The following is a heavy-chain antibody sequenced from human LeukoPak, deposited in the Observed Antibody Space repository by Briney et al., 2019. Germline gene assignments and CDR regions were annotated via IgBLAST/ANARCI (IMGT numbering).Heavy chain of an antibody. Sequence: SETLSLTCTVSGGSISGYFWCWIRQPPGKGLEWIAYIYYNGISNYNPSLHSRVMISVDSSQNQFSLKRTSVTAADTAVYCFAKILTGTGPTMDVGGQGTTVTVSS. D-gene: IGHD1-20*01. CDR3: AKILTGTGPTMDV. CDR1: GGSISGYF. J-gene: IGHJ6*02. V-gene: IGHV4-59*01. CDR2: IYYNGIS.